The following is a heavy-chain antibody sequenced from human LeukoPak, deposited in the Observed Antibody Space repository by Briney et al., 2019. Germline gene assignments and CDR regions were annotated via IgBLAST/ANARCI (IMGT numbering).Heavy chain of an antibody. CDR1: GGSISSYY. CDR3: ANLEIAVAGPFDY. V-gene: IGHV4-59*01. CDR2: IYYSGST. D-gene: IGHD6-19*01. Sequence: KPSETLSLTCTVYGGSISSYYWSWIRQPPGKGLEWIGYIYYSGSTNYNPSLKSRVTISVDTSKNQFSLKLSSVTAADTAVYYCANLEIAVAGPFDYWGQGTLVTVSS. J-gene: IGHJ4*02.